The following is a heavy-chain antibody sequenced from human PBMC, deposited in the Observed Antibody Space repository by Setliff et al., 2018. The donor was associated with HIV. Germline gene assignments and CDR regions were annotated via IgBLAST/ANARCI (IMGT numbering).Heavy chain of an antibody. Sequence: ASVKVSCKASGGTLSKYAIIWVRQAPGQGLEWMGGIIPIFSTSNYAQRFQGRVTITADESTSTAYMELYNLRSEDTAMYYCTRGRGIIGALVYWGQGTLVTVSS. CDR2: IIPIFSTS. CDR3: TRGRGIIGALVY. D-gene: IGHD2-21*01. V-gene: IGHV1-69*13. J-gene: IGHJ4*02. CDR1: GGTLSKYA.